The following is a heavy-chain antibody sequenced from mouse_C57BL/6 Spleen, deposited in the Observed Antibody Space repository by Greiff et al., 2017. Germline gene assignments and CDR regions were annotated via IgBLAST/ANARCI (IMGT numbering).Heavy chain of an antibody. D-gene: IGHD2-2*01. V-gene: IGHV1-52*01. CDR1: GYTFTSYW. J-gene: IGHJ2*01. CDR3: ASGGYDGGSNYFDY. Sequence: QVQLQQPGAELVRPGSSVKLSCKASGYTFTSYWMHWVKQRPIQGLEWIGNIDPSDSETHYNQKFKDKATLTVDKSSSTAYMQLSSLTSEDSAVYYCASGGYDGGSNYFDYWGQGTTLTVSS. CDR2: IDPSDSET.